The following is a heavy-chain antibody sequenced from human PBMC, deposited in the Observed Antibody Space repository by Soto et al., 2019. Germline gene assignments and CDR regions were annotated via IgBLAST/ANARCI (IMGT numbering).Heavy chain of an antibody. CDR2: IYYSGST. J-gene: IGHJ3*02. Sequence: PSETLSLTCTVPGVSISSFAYYWIWLRQHPGKGLEWIGYIYYSGSTYYNPSLKSRVTISGDTSKNQFSLKLGSVTAADTAVYYCARTYDGSGPNSGGYAFDIWGQGTMVT. V-gene: IGHV4-31*02. CDR1: GVSISSFAYY. CDR3: ARTYDGSGPNSGGYAFDI. D-gene: IGHD3-22*01.